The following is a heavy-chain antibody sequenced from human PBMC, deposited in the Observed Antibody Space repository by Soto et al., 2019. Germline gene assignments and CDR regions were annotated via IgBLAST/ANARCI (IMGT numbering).Heavy chain of an antibody. Sequence: SETLSLTCAVYGGSFSGYYWSWIRQPPGKGLEWIGEINHSGSTNYNPSLKSRVTISVDTSKNQFSLKLSSVTAADTAVYYCARGPPGRIPNLRFLDEYKAYGMDVWGQGTTVTVSS. J-gene: IGHJ6*02. CDR2: INHSGST. CDR1: GGSFSGYY. D-gene: IGHD3-3*01. V-gene: IGHV4-34*01. CDR3: ARGPPGRIPNLRFLDEYKAYGMDV.